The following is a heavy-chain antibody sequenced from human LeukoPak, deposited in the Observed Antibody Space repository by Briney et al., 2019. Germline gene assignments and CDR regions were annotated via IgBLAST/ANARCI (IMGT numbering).Heavy chain of an antibody. CDR1: GGSISSYY. J-gene: IGHJ4*02. V-gene: IGHV4-4*07. Sequence: PSETLSLTCTVSGGSISSYYWSWIRQPAGKGLEWIGRIYTSGSTNYNPSLKSRVTMSVDTSKNQFSLKLSSVTAADTAVYYCAREGDYDSSGYYFDYWGQGTLVTVSS. D-gene: IGHD3-22*01. CDR2: IYTSGST. CDR3: AREGDYDSSGYYFDY.